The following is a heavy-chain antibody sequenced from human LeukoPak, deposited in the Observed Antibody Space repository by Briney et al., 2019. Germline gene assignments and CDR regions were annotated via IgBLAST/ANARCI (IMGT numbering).Heavy chain of an antibody. CDR1: GGSISSYY. Sequence: SETLSLTCTVSGGSISSYYWSWIRQPAGKGLEWIGRIYTSGSTNYNPSLKSRVTMSVDTTKNQFSLKLSSVTAADTAVYYRAREPHSSGWYRDAFDIWGQGTMVTVSS. V-gene: IGHV4-4*07. J-gene: IGHJ3*02. CDR2: IYTSGST. D-gene: IGHD6-19*01. CDR3: AREPHSSGWYRDAFDI.